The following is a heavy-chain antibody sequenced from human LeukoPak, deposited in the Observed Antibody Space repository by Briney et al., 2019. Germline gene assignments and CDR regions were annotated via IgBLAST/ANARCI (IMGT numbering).Heavy chain of an antibody. CDR3: ARDRAPYGDYVDY. Sequence: HPGGSLRLSCAASGFTFSSYWMSWVRQAPGKGLEWVADIKQDGSEKYYVDSVKGRFTISRDNAKNSLYLQMNSLRAEDTAVYYCARDRAPYGDYVDYWGQGTLVTVSS. CDR1: GFTFSSYW. V-gene: IGHV3-7*01. CDR2: IKQDGSEK. D-gene: IGHD4-17*01. J-gene: IGHJ4*02.